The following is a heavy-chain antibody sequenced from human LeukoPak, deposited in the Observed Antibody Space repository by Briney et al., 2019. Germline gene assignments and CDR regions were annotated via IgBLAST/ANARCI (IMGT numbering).Heavy chain of an antibody. CDR3: ARFIGSSGYYDY. V-gene: IGHV4-59*01. Sequence: SETLSLTCTVSGGSISGYYWSWIRQPPGKGLELIGYIYSTGITDYNPSLKSRVTISVDTSKNQLSLKLSSVTAADTVVYYCARFIGSSGYYDYWGHGTLVTVPS. J-gene: IGHJ4*01. CDR2: IYSTGIT. D-gene: IGHD3-22*01. CDR1: GGSISGYY.